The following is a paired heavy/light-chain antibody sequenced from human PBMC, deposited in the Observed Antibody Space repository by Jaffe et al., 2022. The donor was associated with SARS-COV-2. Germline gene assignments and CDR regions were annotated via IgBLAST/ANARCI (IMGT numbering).Light chain of an antibody. CDR3: IQTLQTPPIT. CDR1: QSLLHSNGYNY. J-gene: IGKJ5*01. V-gene: IGKV2-28*01. Sequence: DIVMTQSPLSLPVTPGEPASISCRSSQSLLHSNGYNYLDWYLQKPGQSPQLLIYLGSNRASGVPDRFSGGGSGTDFTLKISRVEAEDVGVYYCIQTLQTPPITFGQGTRLEIK. CDR2: LGS.
Heavy chain of an antibody. CDR2: ISYDGSDQ. CDR1: GFTFRNYA. V-gene: IGHV3-30*04. Sequence: QVQLVESGGGVVQPGRSLRLSCAASGFTFRNYALHWVRQAPGKGLEWVALISYDGSDQYYADSVKGRFTISRDNSKNTLFLQLNSLRTEDTAVYYCARSTNHRGYYYYMDVWGKGTTVTVSS. D-gene: IGHD2-2*01. CDR3: ARSTNHRGYYYYMDV. J-gene: IGHJ6*03.